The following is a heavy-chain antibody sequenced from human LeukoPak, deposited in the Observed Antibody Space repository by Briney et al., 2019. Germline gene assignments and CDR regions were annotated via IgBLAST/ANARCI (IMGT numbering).Heavy chain of an antibody. CDR1: GYSFTSYW. CDR2: IYPGDSDT. V-gene: IGHV5-51*01. J-gene: IGHJ3*02. CDR3: ARHSFSSRWPSDAFDI. D-gene: IGHD6-13*01. Sequence: GESLKISCKGSGYSFTSYWIGWVRQMPGKGLEWMGIIYPGDSDTRYSPSFQGQVTISADKSISTAYLQRSSLEASDTAIYYCARHSFSSRWPSDAFDIWGQGTMVTVSS.